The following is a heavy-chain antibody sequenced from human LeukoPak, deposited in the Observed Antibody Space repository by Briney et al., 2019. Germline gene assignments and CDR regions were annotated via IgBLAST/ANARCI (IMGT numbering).Heavy chain of an antibody. CDR1: GFTFSGCA. D-gene: IGHD3-22*01. V-gene: IGHV3-23*01. CDR3: AKDRLERSLRAYDSSGYQAPFDY. J-gene: IGHJ4*02. Sequence: GGSLRLSCAASGFTFSGCAMSWVRQAPGKGLEWVSAISGSGGSTYYADSVKGRFTISRDNSKNTLYLQMNSLRAEDTAVYYCAKDRLERSLRAYDSSGYQAPFDYWGQGTLVTVSS. CDR2: ISGSGGST.